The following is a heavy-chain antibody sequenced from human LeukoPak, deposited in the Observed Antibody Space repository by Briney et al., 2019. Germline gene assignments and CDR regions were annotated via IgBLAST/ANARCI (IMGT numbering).Heavy chain of an antibody. Sequence: GGSLRLSCAASGFTFSSYAMSWVRQAPGKGLEWVSAISGSGGSTYYADSVKGRFTISRDNSKNTLYLQMNSLRAEDTAVYYCARIWGSYYGFYYYGMDVWGQGTTVTVSS. D-gene: IGHD1-26*01. CDR3: ARIWGSYYGFYYYGMDV. CDR2: ISGSGGST. V-gene: IGHV3-23*01. J-gene: IGHJ6*02. CDR1: GFTFSSYA.